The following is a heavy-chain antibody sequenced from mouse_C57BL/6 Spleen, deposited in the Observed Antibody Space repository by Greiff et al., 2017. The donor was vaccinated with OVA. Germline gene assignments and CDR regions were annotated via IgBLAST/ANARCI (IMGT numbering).Heavy chain of an antibody. V-gene: IGHV1-81*01. CDR2: IYPRSGNT. CDR3: ARGDYDYDPAWFAY. J-gene: IGHJ3*01. CDR1: GYTFTSYG. Sequence: QVQLQQSGAELARPGASVKLSCKASGYTFTSYGISWVKQRTGQGLEWIGEIYPRSGNTYYNEKFKGKATLTADKSSSTAYMALRSLTSEDSAVYFCARGDYDYDPAWFAYWGQGTLVTVSA. D-gene: IGHD2-4*01.